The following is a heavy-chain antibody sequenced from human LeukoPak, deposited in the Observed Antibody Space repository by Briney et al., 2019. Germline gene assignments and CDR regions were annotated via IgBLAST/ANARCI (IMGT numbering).Heavy chain of an antibody. J-gene: IGHJ4*02. D-gene: IGHD3-22*01. CDR3: ARGGSYYYDTPVDY. CDR2: IKQDGSEK. CDR1: GFTFSSYW. Sequence: GGSLRLSCEASGFTFSSYWMSWVRQAPGKGLEWVANIKQDGSEKKYLDSVKGRFTISRDNAKNSMYLQMSSLRAEDTAVYYCARGGSYYYDTPVDYWGQGTLVTVSS. V-gene: IGHV3-7*01.